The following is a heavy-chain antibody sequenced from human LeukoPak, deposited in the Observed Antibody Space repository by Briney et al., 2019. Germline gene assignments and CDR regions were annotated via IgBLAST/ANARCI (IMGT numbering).Heavy chain of an antibody. Sequence: PSETLSLTCAVSGYSISSGYYWGWIRQPPGKGLEWIGSIYHSGSTYYNPSLKSRVTISVDTSKDQFSLKLSSVTAADTAVYYCARMGSHAFDIWGQGTMVTVSS. D-gene: IGHD1-26*01. CDR1: GYSISSGYY. CDR2: IYHSGST. V-gene: IGHV4-38-2*01. J-gene: IGHJ3*02. CDR3: ARMGSHAFDI.